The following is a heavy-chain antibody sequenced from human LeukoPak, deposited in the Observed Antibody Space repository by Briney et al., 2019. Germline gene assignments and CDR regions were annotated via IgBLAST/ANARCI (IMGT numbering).Heavy chain of an antibody. V-gene: IGHV3-30*18. Sequence: GGSLRLSCAASGFTFSSYGMHWVRQAPGKGLEWVAVISYDGSNKYYADSVKGRFTISRDNSKNTLYLQMNSLRAEDTAVYYCAKGDHYYDSSGYGGSNTDYWGQGTLVTVSS. D-gene: IGHD3-22*01. CDR1: GFTFSSYG. CDR2: ISYDGSNK. J-gene: IGHJ4*02. CDR3: AKGDHYYDSSGYGGSNTDY.